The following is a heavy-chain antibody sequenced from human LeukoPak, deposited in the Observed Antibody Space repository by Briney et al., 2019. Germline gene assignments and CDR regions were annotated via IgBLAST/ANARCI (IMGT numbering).Heavy chain of an antibody. CDR1: GGSVSSGSYY. Sequence: SETLSLTCTVSGGSVSSGSYYWSWIRQPPGKGLEWIGYLYYSGSTNYNPSLKSRVTILVDTCKNWFSLRLSSVTAADTAVYYCARAVVYYDSSGYYYYYGMDVWGQGTTVTVSS. J-gene: IGHJ6*02. CDR3: ARAVVYYDSSGYYYYYGMDV. D-gene: IGHD3-22*01. V-gene: IGHV4-61*01. CDR2: LYYSGST.